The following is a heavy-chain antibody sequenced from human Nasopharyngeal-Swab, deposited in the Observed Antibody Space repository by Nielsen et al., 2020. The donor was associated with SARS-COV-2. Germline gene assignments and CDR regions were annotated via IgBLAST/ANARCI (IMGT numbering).Heavy chain of an antibody. Sequence: GESLKISCADTGFTFSYYAMNWVRQAPGKGLEWVSGISDGGGSTSYADSAKGRFTISRDNAKNSLYLQMNSLRAEDTAVYYCARDSFHDYSLGFDYWGQGTLVTVSS. CDR3: ARDSFHDYSLGFDY. D-gene: IGHD2-15*01. CDR1: GFTFSYYA. CDR2: ISDGGGST. J-gene: IGHJ4*02. V-gene: IGHV3-23*01.